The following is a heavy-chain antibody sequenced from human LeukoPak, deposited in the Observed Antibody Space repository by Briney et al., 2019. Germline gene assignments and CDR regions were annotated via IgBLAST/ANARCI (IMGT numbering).Heavy chain of an antibody. CDR3: ARGWNTTPRSGFDI. CDR2: INNDGSIT. Sequence: GGSLRLSCAASEFTISRYWMHWVRQAPGKELVWVSNINNDGSITTYADSVKGRFTISRDNVKNTLFLQMSSLGAEDTALYYCARGWNTTPRSGFDIWGLGTMVTVSS. V-gene: IGHV3-74*01. J-gene: IGHJ3*02. D-gene: IGHD1/OR15-1a*01. CDR1: EFTISRYW.